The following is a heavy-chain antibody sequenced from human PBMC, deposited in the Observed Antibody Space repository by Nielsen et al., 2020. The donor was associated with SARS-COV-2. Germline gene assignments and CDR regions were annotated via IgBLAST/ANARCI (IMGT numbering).Heavy chain of an antibody. CDR3: ARGGQLRFLEWLFSAFDI. D-gene: IGHD3-3*01. J-gene: IGHJ3*02. Sequence: SETLSLTCAVYGGTFSGYYWSWIRQPPGKGLEWIGEINHSGSTNYNPSLKSRVTISVDTSKNQFSLKLSSVTAADTAVYYCARGGQLRFLEWLFSAFDIWGQGTMVTVSS. CDR1: GGTFSGYY. V-gene: IGHV4-34*01. CDR2: INHSGST.